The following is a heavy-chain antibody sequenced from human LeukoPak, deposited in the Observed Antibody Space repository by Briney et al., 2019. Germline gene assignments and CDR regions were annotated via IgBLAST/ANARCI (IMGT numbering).Heavy chain of an antibody. V-gene: IGHV3-23*01. Sequence: GGSLRLSCAASGFTLSSYAMSWVRQAPGKGLEWVSAISSSGGSTYYADSVKGRFTISRDNSKNTLYLQMNSLRAEDTAVYYCAKTAIAVAGTGEGDYWGQGTLVTVSS. CDR2: ISSSGGST. CDR3: AKTAIAVAGTGEGDY. D-gene: IGHD6-19*01. J-gene: IGHJ4*02. CDR1: GFTLSSYA.